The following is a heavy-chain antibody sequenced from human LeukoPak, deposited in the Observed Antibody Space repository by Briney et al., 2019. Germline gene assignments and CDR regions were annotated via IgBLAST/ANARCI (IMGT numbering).Heavy chain of an antibody. J-gene: IGHJ5*02. V-gene: IGHV3-13*01. D-gene: IGHD2-15*01. Sequence: GGSLRLSCAASGFTFSSYDVHWVRQATGKGLERVSAIGTAGDTYYPGSVKGRFTISSENAKNSLYLQMNSLITGDTAVYYYARGSSTDCIGGSCYWFDPSGQGTLVTVSS. CDR3: ARGSSTDCIGGSCYWFDP. CDR2: IGTAGDT. CDR1: GFTFSSYD.